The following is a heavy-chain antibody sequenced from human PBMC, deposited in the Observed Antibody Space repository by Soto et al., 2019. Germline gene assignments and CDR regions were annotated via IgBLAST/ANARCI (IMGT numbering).Heavy chain of an antibody. CDR3: ARELYCSGDGCYSWFDP. CDR1: GGSLRGYY. CDR2: FYSSGSP. V-gene: IGHV4-59*01. J-gene: IGHJ5*02. D-gene: IGHD2-15*01. Sequence: SETLSLTCTVSGGSLRGYYWSWIRQPPGKGLEWIGDFYSSGSPHHNPSLKNRVSISEDRSKNEFSLKLSSVTAADTAIYYCARELYCSGDGCYSWFDPWGQGTLVTVSS.